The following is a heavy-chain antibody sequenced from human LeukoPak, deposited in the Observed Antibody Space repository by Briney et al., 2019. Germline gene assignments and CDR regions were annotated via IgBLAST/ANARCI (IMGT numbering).Heavy chain of an antibody. CDR3: ARVDYSGSGSPLDY. D-gene: IGHD3-10*01. J-gene: IGHJ4*02. V-gene: IGHV4-59*08. Sequence: KPSETLSLTCTVSGGSISGYCWTWIRQPPGKGLERIGYIYYSGNTNYNPSLKSRVTISVDTSKNQFSLKLSSVTAADTAVYYCARVDYSGSGSPLDYWGQGTLVTVSS. CDR2: IYYSGNT. CDR1: GGSISGYC.